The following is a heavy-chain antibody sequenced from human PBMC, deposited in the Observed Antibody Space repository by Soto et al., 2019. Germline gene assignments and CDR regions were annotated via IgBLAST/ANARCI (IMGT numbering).Heavy chain of an antibody. CDR1: GFTFSSYS. D-gene: IGHD6-19*01. J-gene: IGHJ4*02. Sequence: GGSLRLSCAASGFTFSSYSMNWVRQAPGKGLEWVSSISSSSSYIYYADSVKGRFTISRDNAKNSLYLQMNSLRAEDTAVYYCARAMGPVSRRAGIIDYWGQGTLVTVSS. CDR2: ISSSSSYI. V-gene: IGHV3-21*01. CDR3: ARAMGPVSRRAGIIDY.